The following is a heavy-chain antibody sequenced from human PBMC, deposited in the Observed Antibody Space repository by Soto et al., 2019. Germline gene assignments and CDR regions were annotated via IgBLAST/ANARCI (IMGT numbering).Heavy chain of an antibody. CDR1: GGSLSSGDYY. CDR3: ARVLSKYCSGGDCYYYYGMDV. J-gene: IGHJ6*02. CDR2: IFYSGST. Sequence: SETLSLTCTVSGGSLSSGDYYWSWLRQPPGKGLEWIGYIFYSGSTYYNPSLKSRVTISVHTSKNQFSLKLSSVIAADTAVYYCARVLSKYCSGGDCYYYYGMDVWGQGTTVTVSS. V-gene: IGHV4-30-4*01. D-gene: IGHD2-21*02.